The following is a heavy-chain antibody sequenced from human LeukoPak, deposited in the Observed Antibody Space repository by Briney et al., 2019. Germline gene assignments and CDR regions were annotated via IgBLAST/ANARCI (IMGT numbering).Heavy chain of an antibody. D-gene: IGHD2-2*01. CDR1: GYTFTTYA. V-gene: IGHV1-2*02. CDR2: INPNSGGT. Sequence: ASVKVSCKASGYTFTTYAMNWVRQAPGQGLEWMGWINPNSGGTNYAQKFQGRVTMTRDTSISTAYMELSRLRSDDTAVYYCARAHVVPAFDYWGQGTLVTVSS. CDR3: ARAHVVPAFDY. J-gene: IGHJ4*02.